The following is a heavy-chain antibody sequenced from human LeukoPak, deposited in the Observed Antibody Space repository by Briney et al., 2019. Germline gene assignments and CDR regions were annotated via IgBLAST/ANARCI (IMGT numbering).Heavy chain of an antibody. CDR1: GYTFTSYG. J-gene: IGHJ4*02. D-gene: IGHD6-19*01. CDR3: ARGGSSGWRTPNDDY. V-gene: IGHV1-18*01. CDR2: SIAYNGNT. Sequence: GSVKVSCTASGYTFTSYGISWVRQALGQGLEWMGWSIAYNGNTNYAQKVQGRVTMTTDTYTTTAYMELRSLRSDDTAVYYCARGGSSGWRTPNDDYWGQGTLVTVSS.